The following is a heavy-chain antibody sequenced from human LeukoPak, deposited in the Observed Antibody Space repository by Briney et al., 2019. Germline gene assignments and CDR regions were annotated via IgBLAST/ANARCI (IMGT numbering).Heavy chain of an antibody. CDR3: ATDQVVGSTRYSWFDP. Sequence: PSETLSLTCTVSGGSISSYYWSWIRQPPGKGLEWIGYIYYSGSTNYNPSLKSRVTISVDTSKNQFSLKLSSVTAADTAVYYCATDQVVGSTRYSWFDPWGQGTLVTVSS. J-gene: IGHJ5*02. D-gene: IGHD1-26*01. CDR2: IYYSGST. V-gene: IGHV4-59*12. CDR1: GGSISSYY.